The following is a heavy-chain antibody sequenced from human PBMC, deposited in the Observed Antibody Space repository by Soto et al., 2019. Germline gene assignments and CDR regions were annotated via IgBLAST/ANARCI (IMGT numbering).Heavy chain of an antibody. Sequence: RGGCRILKQQHPGKGLEWIGYIYYSGSTYYNPSLKSRVTISVDTSKNQFSLKLSSVTAADTAVYYCAREPVVAATNAAFDISGQATIVTV. CDR3: AREPVVAATNAAFDI. CDR2: IYYSGST. V-gene: IGHV4-31*02. CDR1: RGGC. D-gene: IGHD2-15*01. J-gene: IGHJ3*02.